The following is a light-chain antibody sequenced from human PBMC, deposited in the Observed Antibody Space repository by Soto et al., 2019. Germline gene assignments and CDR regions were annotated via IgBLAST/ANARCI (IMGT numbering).Light chain of an antibody. J-gene: IGLJ1*01. V-gene: IGLV1-40*01. CDR2: GNS. CDR1: TXNIGAGYD. CDR3: LFFHCSATRYI. Sequence: RGQSVTISCTGSTXNIGAGYDVHWYQQLPGTAPKLLIYGNSNRPSGVPDRFSGSKSVTSASLAITGLQADDEAASSCLFFHCSATRYIFG.